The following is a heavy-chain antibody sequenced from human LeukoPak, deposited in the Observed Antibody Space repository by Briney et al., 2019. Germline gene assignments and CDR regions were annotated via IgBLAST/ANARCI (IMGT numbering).Heavy chain of an antibody. CDR1: GFTFSSYA. J-gene: IGHJ6*02. D-gene: IGHD4-11*01. CDR2: ISYDGSNK. CDR3: ARDPVTVYYGMDV. Sequence: GGSLRLSCAAPGFTFSSYAMHWVRQAPGKGLEWVAVISYDGSNKYYADSVKGRFTISRDNPKNTLYLQMNNLRAEDTAVYYCARDPVTVYYGMDVWGQGTTVTVSS. V-gene: IGHV3-30*14.